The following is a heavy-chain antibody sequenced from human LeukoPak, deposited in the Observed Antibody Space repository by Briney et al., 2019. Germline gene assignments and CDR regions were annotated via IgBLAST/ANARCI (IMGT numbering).Heavy chain of an antibody. CDR3: ARRGSSVGGSYYSFDY. Sequence: ASVKVSXKASGYTFTGYYMHWVRQAPGQGLEWMGWINPNSGGTNYAQKFQGRVTMTRDTSISTAYMELSRLRSDDTAVYYCARRGSSVGGSYYSFDYWGQGTLVTVSS. CDR1: GYTFTGYY. V-gene: IGHV1-2*02. D-gene: IGHD1-26*01. CDR2: INPNSGGT. J-gene: IGHJ4*02.